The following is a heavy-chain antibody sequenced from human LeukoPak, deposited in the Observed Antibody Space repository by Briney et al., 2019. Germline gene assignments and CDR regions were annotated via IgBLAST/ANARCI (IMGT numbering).Heavy chain of an antibody. D-gene: IGHD3-22*01. CDR3: ARGEEKAYYYESSGYLGDY. J-gene: IGHJ4*02. V-gene: IGHV1-2*02. CDR2: INPNSGGT. Sequence: ASVKVSCKASGYIFTAYYMHWVRQAPGQGLEWMGWINPNSGGTNYAQKFQDRVTMTRDTSIITAYMELSRLTSDDTAVYYCARGEEKAYYYESSGYLGDYWGQGTLVTVSS. CDR1: GYIFTAYY.